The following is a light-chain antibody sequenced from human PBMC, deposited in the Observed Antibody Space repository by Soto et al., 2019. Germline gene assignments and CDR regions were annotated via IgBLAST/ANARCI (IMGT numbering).Light chain of an antibody. J-gene: IGLJ1*01. V-gene: IGLV2-14*01. Sequence: QSVLTQPASVSGSPGQSITISCTGTSSDVGNYKYVSWYQQHPGKAPKLMIYEVSNRPSGVSNRFSGSKSGNTASLTISGLQAEDETDYYCFSYTGSGTYVFGTRTKVTVL. CDR2: EVS. CDR3: FSYTGSGTYV. CDR1: SSDVGNYKY.